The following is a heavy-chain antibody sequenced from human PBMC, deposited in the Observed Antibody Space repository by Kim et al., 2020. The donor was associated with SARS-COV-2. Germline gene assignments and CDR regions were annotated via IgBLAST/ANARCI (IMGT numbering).Heavy chain of an antibody. Sequence: GGSLRLSCAASGFTFSDYYMSWIRQAPGKGLEWVSYISSSGSTIYYADSVKGRFTISRDNAKNSLYLQMNSLRAEDTAVYYCARTPLWFRDNYMDVWGKGTTVTVSS. CDR3: ARTPLWFRDNYMDV. J-gene: IGHJ6*03. CDR1: GFTFSDYY. V-gene: IGHV3-11*01. D-gene: IGHD3-10*01. CDR2: ISSSGSTI.